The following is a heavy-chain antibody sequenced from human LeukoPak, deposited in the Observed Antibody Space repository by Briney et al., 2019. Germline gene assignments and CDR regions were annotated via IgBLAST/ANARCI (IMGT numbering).Heavy chain of an antibody. CDR1: GGSISSYY. V-gene: IGHV4-59*12. CDR2: IYYSGST. CDR3: ARTLYRNDDFDY. D-gene: IGHD1-1*01. Sequence: SETLYLTCTVSGGSISSYYWSWIRQPPGKGLEWIGYIYYSGSTNYNPSLKSRVTISVDTSKNQFSLKLSSVTAADTAVYYCARTLYRNDDFDYWGQGTLVTVSS. J-gene: IGHJ4*02.